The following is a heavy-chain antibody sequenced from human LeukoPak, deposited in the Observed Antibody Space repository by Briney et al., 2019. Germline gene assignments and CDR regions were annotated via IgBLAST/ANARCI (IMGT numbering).Heavy chain of an antibody. Sequence: ASVKVSCKTFGYTFTDYYMHWVRQAPGQGLEWMGWINPNAGGTDYAQKFQGRVTMTRDTSISTAYMELSGLRSDDTAVYYCVPGSSVGQGSQSYYDKSTYFDYRGQGTLVTVSS. D-gene: IGHD3-16*01. V-gene: IGHV1-2*02. J-gene: IGHJ4*02. CDR1: GYTFTDYY. CDR3: VPGSSVGQGSQSYYDKSTYFDY. CDR2: INPNAGGT.